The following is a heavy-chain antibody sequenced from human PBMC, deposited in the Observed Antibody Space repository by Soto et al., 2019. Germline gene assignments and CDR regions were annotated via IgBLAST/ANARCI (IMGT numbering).Heavy chain of an antibody. Sequence: EVQLLESGGGLVQPGGSLRLSCAASGFTFSSYAMSWVRQAPGKGLEWVSAISGSGGTTYHADSVKGRFTFSRDNSKNTLYLQMNSLRAEDTAVYYCAKTANGWFSAFDIWGPGKMVTVSS. J-gene: IGHJ3*02. CDR1: GFTFSSYA. CDR2: ISGSGGTT. V-gene: IGHV3-23*01. D-gene: IGHD6-19*01. CDR3: AKTANGWFSAFDI.